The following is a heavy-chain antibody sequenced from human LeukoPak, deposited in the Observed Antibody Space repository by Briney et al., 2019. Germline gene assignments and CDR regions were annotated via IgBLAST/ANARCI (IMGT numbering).Heavy chain of an antibody. V-gene: IGHV3-30*02. J-gene: IGHJ3*02. D-gene: IGHD2-2*01. Sequence: GGSLRLSCEASGFTFNNYWMSWVRQAPGKGLEWVANIRYDGSNKYYADSVKGRFTISRDNSKNTLYLQMNSLRAEDTAVYYCATLPQYQLLVGPHDAFDIWGQGTMVTVSS. CDR1: GFTFNNYW. CDR3: ATLPQYQLLVGPHDAFDI. CDR2: IRYDGSNK.